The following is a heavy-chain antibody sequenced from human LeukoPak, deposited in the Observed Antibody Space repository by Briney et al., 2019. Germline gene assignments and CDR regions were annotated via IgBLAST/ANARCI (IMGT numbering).Heavy chain of an antibody. Sequence: GGSLRLSCAASGFTFSSYSMNWVRQAPGKGLEWVSSISSSSSYIYYADSVKGRFTISGDNAKNSLYLQMNSLRAEDTAVYYCAVLRYFDWSLNYWGQGTLVTVSS. J-gene: IGHJ4*02. D-gene: IGHD3-9*01. CDR1: GFTFSSYS. V-gene: IGHV3-21*01. CDR3: AVLRYFDWSLNY. CDR2: ISSSSSYI.